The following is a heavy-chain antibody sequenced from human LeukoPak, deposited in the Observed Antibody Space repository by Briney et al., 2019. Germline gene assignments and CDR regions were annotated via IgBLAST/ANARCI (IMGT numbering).Heavy chain of an antibody. V-gene: IGHV4-34*01. CDR3: ARGDAYYYDSSGYYYRPLDAFDI. Sequence: SETLSLTCAVYGGSFSGYYWSRIRQPPGKGLEWIGEINHSGSTNYNPSLKSRVTISVDTSKNQFSLKLSSVTAADTAVYYCARGDAYYYDSSGYYYRPLDAFDIWGQGTMVTVSS. CDR1: GGSFSGYY. D-gene: IGHD3-22*01. J-gene: IGHJ3*02. CDR2: INHSGST.